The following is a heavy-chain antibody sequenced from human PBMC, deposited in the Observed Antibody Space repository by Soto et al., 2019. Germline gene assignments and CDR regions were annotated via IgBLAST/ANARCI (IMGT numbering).Heavy chain of an antibody. CDR1: GGSISSYY. D-gene: IGHD3-22*01. CDR2: IYYSGST. J-gene: IGHJ6*02. CDR3: ASLGSSGYYYQDYYYGMDV. V-gene: IGHV4-59*01. Sequence: PSETLALTCTVSGGSISSYYWSWIRQPPGKGLEWIGYIYYSGSTNYNPSLKSRVTISVDTSKNQFSLKLSSVTAADTAVYYCASLGSSGYYYQDYYYGMDVWGQGTTVTVSS.